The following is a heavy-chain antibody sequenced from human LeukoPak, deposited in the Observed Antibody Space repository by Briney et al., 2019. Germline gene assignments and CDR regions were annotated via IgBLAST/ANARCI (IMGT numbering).Heavy chain of an antibody. CDR1: GGSISSGNYY. V-gene: IGHV4-39*07. D-gene: IGHD1-14*01. CDR3: ARGTRTLYAFDI. J-gene: IGHJ3*02. CDR2: IYYSGST. Sequence: SETLSLTCTVSGGSISSGNYYWGWIRQPPGKGLEWIGSIYYSGSTYYNPSLKSRVTISVDTSKNQFSLKLSSVTAADTAVYYCARGTRTLYAFDIWGQGTMVTVSS.